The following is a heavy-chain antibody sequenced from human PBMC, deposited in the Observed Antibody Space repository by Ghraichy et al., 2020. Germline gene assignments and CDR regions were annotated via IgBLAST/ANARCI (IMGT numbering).Heavy chain of an antibody. CDR1: GFTFSSYA. CDR3: AKDGLTVTSLFNYYYYYMDV. V-gene: IGHV3-23*01. Sequence: GGSLRLSCAASGFTFSSYAMSWVRQAPGKGLEWVSAISGSGGSTYYADSVKGRFTISRDNSKNTLYLQMNSLRAEDTAVYYCAKDGLTVTSLFNYYYYYMDVWGKGTTVTVSS. CDR2: ISGSGGST. J-gene: IGHJ6*03. D-gene: IGHD4-17*01.